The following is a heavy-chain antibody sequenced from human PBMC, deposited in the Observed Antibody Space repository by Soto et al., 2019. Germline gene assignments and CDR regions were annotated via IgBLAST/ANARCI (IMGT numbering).Heavy chain of an antibody. CDR1: GGSFSGYY. CDR2: INHSGST. CDR3: ARGRASGS. D-gene: IGHD3-10*01. V-gene: IGHV4-34*01. J-gene: IGHJ5*02. Sequence: QVQLQQWGAGLLKPSETLSLTCAVYGGSFSGYYWSWIRQPPGKGLEWIGEINHSGSTNYNPSLKSRFTIAVDTSKNQFSLKLSSVTAADTAVYYCARGRASGSWGQGTLVTVSS.